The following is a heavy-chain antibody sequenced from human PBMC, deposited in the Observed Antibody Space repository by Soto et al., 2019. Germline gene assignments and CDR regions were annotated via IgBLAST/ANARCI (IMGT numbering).Heavy chain of an antibody. CDR1: GYTFTDYF. Sequence: ASVKVSCKTSGYTFTDYFIHWVRQAPGQGFEWMGWINPKSRGTNYAQKFQGRVTMTRDTSNSTAYMELRGLTSDDTAVYYCARVTLKAGNWFDPWGQGTLVTAPQ. CDR2: INPKSRGT. CDR3: ARVTLKAGNWFDP. J-gene: IGHJ5*02. V-gene: IGHV1-2*02.